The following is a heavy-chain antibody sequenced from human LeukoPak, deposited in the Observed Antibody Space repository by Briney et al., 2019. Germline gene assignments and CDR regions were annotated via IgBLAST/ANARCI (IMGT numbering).Heavy chain of an antibody. CDR2: IYYSGST. CDR3: ARGASVPRGAHVDY. J-gene: IGHJ4*02. D-gene: IGHD1-26*01. CDR1: GGSVSSGSYC. V-gene: IGHV4-61*01. Sequence: PSETLSLTCTVSGGSVSSGSYCWSWIRPPPGKGLEWIGYIYYSGSTNYNPSLKSRVTISVDTSKNQFSLKLSSVTAADTAVYYCARGASVPRGAHVDYWGQGTLVTVSS.